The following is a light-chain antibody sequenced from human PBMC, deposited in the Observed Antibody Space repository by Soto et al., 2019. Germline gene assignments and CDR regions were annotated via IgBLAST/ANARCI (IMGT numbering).Light chain of an antibody. CDR1: QGISNY. CDR3: QKYNSAPRT. Sequence: DIQMTQSPSSLSASVGDRVTITCRASQGISNYVAWYQQKPGKVPKLLIYAASTLQSGVPARFSGSGSGTDYTLTISSLQPEDVATYYCQKYNSAPRTFGRGTKVDIK. J-gene: IGKJ3*01. V-gene: IGKV1-27*01. CDR2: AAS.